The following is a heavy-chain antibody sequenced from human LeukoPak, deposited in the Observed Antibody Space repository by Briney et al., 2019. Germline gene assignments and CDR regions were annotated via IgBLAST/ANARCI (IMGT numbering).Heavy chain of an antibody. J-gene: IGHJ4*02. D-gene: IGHD2-15*01. CDR1: GGSISSYY. CDR2: IYTSGST. Sequence: KTSETLSLTCTVSGGSISSYYWSWIRQPAGKGLEWIGRIYTSGSTNYNPSLKSRVTMSVDTSKNQFSLKLSSVTAADTAVYYCARGGLDIVVVVAATVFDYWGQGTLVTVSS. CDR3: ARGGLDIVVVVAATVFDY. V-gene: IGHV4-4*07.